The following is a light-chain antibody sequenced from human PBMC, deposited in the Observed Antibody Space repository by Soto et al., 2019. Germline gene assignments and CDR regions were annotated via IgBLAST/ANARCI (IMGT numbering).Light chain of an antibody. CDR3: QQYLRTPYT. CDR2: WAS. Sequence: ILMTQSPDSLAVSLGERATIHCKSRQSVLYGSNSCLAWYQQKPGQPPKLLIYWASIRESGVPDRFSGSGSGTDFTLTIISLQAEDVAVYYCQQYLRTPYTFGQGIKLE. V-gene: IGKV4-1*01. CDR1: QSVLYGSNSC. J-gene: IGKJ2*01.